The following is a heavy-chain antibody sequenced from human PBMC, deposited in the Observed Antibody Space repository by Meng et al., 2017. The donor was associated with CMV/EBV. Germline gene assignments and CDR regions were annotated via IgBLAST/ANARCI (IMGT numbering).Heavy chain of an antibody. CDR2: ISWNSGSI. CDR1: GFTFDDYA. CDR3: AKGLTTVTTFGFDY. V-gene: IGHV3-9*03. Sequence: SCAASGFTFDDYAMHWVRQAPGKGLEWVSGISWNSGSIGYADSVKGRFTISRDNAKNSLYLQMNSLRAEDMALYYCAKGLTTVTTFGFDYWGQGTLVTVSS. J-gene: IGHJ4*02. D-gene: IGHD4-17*01.